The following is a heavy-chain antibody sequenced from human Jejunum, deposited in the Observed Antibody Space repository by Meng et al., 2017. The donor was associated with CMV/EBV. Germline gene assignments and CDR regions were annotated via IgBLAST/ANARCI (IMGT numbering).Heavy chain of an antibody. Sequence: EVQLVDAGGGLVKPGGSLRLSCIVSGFTFSSYNMNWLRQSPGKGLEWVSSIISSSRYINYADSVTDRFTISRYNAKNSLYLQQNSLRVEDTAIYYCAEDIDHWGQGTLVTVSS. CDR3: AEDIDH. J-gene: IGHJ5*02. V-gene: IGHV3-21*01. CDR2: IISSSRYI. CDR1: GFTFSSYN.